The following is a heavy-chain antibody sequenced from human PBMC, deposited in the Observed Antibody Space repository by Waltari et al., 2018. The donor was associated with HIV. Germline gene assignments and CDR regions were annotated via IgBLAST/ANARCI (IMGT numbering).Heavy chain of an antibody. CDR3: ARGEDISLTHLPPGFRLEF. Sequence: QTLLLQSASQVKTPGASVTLSCKVSGDRFTTYFLYWLRQAPGQGFEWLDRINPDIGETTDSQTFNTTVTMTRDTSSSSTYMELTRLTSADTAIYFCARGEDISLTHLPPGFRLEFWGHGTLFTVSS. CDR1: GDRFTTYF. CDR2: INPDIGET. J-gene: IGHJ4*01. D-gene: IGHD5-12*01. V-gene: IGHV1-2*06.